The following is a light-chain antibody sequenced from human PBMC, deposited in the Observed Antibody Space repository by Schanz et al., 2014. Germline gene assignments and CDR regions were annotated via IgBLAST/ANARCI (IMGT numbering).Light chain of an antibody. CDR2: GNR. J-gene: IGLJ3*02. Sequence: QSVLTQPPSVSGAPGQRVTISCTGGSSNIGAGYDVHWYQHLPGKAPKILIYGNRNRPSGVPDRFSASKSGTSASLAISGLQSEDEADYYCAGWDDSLNGWVFGGGTKLTVL. CDR1: SSNIGAGYD. V-gene: IGLV1-40*01. CDR3: AGWDDSLNGWV.